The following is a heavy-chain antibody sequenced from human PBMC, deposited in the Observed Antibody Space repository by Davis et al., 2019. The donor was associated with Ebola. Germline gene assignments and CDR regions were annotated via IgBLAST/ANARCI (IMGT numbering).Heavy chain of an antibody. J-gene: IGHJ4*02. CDR3: ARIGYSSGYYGVCNY. Sequence: PGGSLRLSCAASGFTFSSYAMHWARQAPGKGLEWVAVISYDGSNKYYADSVKGRFTISRDNSKNTLYLQMNRLRAEDTAVYYCARIGYSSGYYGVCNYWGQGTLVTVSS. CDR2: ISYDGSNK. V-gene: IGHV3-30-3*01. D-gene: IGHD6-19*01. CDR1: GFTFSSYA.